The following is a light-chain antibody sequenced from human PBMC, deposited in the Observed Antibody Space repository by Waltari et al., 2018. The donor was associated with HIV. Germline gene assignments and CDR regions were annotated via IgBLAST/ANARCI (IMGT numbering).Light chain of an antibody. J-gene: IGKJ2*01. CDR3: QQYGTSPYT. CDR2: GAS. Sequence: EIVMTQSPATLSVSTGERATLSCRASQSVGSNLAWYQQKAGQAPRLLIYGASTRATGIPARFRGSGSGTDFTLTISSLQSEDFGVYYCQQYGTSPYTFGQGTKVEI. CDR1: QSVGSN. V-gene: IGKV3-15*01.